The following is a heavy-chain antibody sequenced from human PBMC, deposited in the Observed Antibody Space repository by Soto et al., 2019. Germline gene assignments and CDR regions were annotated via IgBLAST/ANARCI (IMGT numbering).Heavy chain of an antibody. CDR2: INPNNGGT. Sequence: GASVTVSCKASGYIFTGYYMHWVRQAPGQGLEWMGWINPNNGGTKYAQKFQGWFTMTRDTSISTGYMELSRLTSDDTAVYYCATSRASIAVAGETEYSFDYWGQGTLVTVSS. D-gene: IGHD6-19*01. CDR1: GYIFTGYY. CDR3: ATSRASIAVAGETEYSFDY. V-gene: IGHV1-2*04. J-gene: IGHJ4*02.